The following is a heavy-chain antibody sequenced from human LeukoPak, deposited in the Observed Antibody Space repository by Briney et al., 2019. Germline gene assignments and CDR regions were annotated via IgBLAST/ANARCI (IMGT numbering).Heavy chain of an antibody. CDR1: GGSISSSSYY. CDR2: IYYSGNT. CDR3: ARRYNWNYAY. V-gene: IGHV4-39*01. J-gene: IGHJ4*02. Sequence: SETLSLTCTVSGGSISSSSYYWGWIRQPPGTGLEWIGSIYYSGNTYYNPSLKSRVTISIDTSKNQFSLKLSSVTAGDTAMYYCARRYNWNYAYWGQGTLVTVSS. D-gene: IGHD1-7*01.